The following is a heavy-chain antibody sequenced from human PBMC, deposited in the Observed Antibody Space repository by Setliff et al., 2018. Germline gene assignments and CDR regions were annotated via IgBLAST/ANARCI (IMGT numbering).Heavy chain of an antibody. CDR2: ISAYNGNT. V-gene: IGHV1-18*01. D-gene: IGHD2-2*01. CDR3: ARVLFHCSSTSCYLDAFDI. Sequence: WASVKVSCKASGYTFISYGISWVRQAPGQGLEWMGWISAYNGNTNYAQKLQGRVTMTTDTSTSTAYMELRSLRSDDTAVYYCARVLFHCSSTSCYLDAFDIWGQGTMVT. J-gene: IGHJ3*02. CDR1: GYTFISYG.